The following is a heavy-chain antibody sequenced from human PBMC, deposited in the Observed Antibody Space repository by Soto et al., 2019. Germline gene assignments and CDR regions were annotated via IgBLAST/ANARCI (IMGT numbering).Heavy chain of an antibody. CDR1: GFTFSDYT. Sequence: EVQLLESGGGLVQPGWSLTLSCAASGFTFSDYTMTWVRQAPGKVLECISVILADFNTYYAGSVRGRFTISRDNSKNTLYLQMDSLRAEDTAVYYCARRVEGYFDYWGQGALVTVSS. J-gene: IGHJ4*02. CDR2: ILADFNT. CDR3: ARRVEGYFDY. V-gene: IGHV3-23*03.